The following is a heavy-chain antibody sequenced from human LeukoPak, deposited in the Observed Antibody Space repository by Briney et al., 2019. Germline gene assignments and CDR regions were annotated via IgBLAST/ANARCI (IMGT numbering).Heavy chain of an antibody. Sequence: GRSLRLSCAASGFTFSDYYMSCIREAPREGLWSVSYISSGSIIYYADSVKGRVTISRDNAKHSLYLQMNSLRAEDTAVYYCARDRATVTLFDYWGQGTLVTVSS. J-gene: IGHJ4*02. CDR3: ARDRATVTLFDY. V-gene: IGHV3-11*01. CDR2: ISSGSII. D-gene: IGHD4-17*01. CDR1: GFTFSDYY.